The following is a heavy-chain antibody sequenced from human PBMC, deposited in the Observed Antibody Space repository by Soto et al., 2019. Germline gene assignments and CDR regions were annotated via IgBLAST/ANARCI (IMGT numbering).Heavy chain of an antibody. D-gene: IGHD6-6*01. CDR2: IKSKTDGGTT. CDR1: GFTFSNAW. V-gene: IGHV3-15*01. Sequence: GGSLRLSCAASGFTFSNAWMSWVRQAPGKGLEWVGRIKSKTDGGTTDYAAPVKGRFTISRDDSKNTLYLQMNSLKTEDTAVYYCRCSSSSAPYYYYYMDVWGKGTTVTVSS. CDR3: RCSSSSAPYYYYYMDV. J-gene: IGHJ6*03.